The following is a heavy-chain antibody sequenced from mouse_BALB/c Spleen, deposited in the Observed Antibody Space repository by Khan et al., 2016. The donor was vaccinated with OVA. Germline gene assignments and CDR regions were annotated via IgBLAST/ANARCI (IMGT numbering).Heavy chain of an antibody. CDR1: GFSLTNYG. D-gene: IGHD2-10*01. J-gene: IGHJ4*01. CDR3: ARQPYYHYYVMDY. Sequence: QMQLEESGPGLVAPSQSLSITCTISGFSLTNYGVHWLRQPPGKGLEWLVVIWSDGSTAYNSALKSRLSISKDNSKSQVFLKMNSIQTDDTAMYYCARQPYYHYYVMDYWGQGTSVTVSA. CDR2: IWSDGST. V-gene: IGHV2-6-1*01.